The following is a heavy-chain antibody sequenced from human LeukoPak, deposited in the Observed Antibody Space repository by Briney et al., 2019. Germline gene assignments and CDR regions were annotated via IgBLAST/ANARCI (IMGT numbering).Heavy chain of an antibody. V-gene: IGHV4-59*11. D-gene: IGHD2-2*03. Sequence: SETLSLTCTVSGGSISTHNWSWIRQPPGKGLEWIGYIFYSGTSSYNPSLKSRVTISIDTSKNQFSLKLTSVTAADTAVYYCARDIGYCSSMSCYQWFDPWGQGTLVTVSS. CDR1: GGSISTHN. CDR3: ARDIGYCSSMSCYQWFDP. CDR2: IFYSGTS. J-gene: IGHJ5*02.